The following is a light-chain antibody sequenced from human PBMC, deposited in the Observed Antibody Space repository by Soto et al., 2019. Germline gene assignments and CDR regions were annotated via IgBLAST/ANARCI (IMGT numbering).Light chain of an antibody. CDR2: DAF. V-gene: IGKV1-33*01. CDR1: QDISNY. J-gene: IGKJ4*01. CDR3: QQYDNRPLT. Sequence: DIQMTQSPSSLSASVEDRVTVNCVASQDISNYLNWYQQKPGKAPKLLIYDAFNLETGYPSSLRASESGTDFTFISSMLHPEHIPTYYCQQYDNRPLTFGGGTKVDIK.